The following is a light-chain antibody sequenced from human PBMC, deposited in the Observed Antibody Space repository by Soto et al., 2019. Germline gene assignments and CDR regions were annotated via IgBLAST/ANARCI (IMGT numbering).Light chain of an antibody. CDR2: GAS. CDR1: QSIGSN. CDR3: HQYNYCPRLT. J-gene: IGKJ4*01. V-gene: IGKV3-15*01. Sequence: EIVMTQSPATLSVSPGERATLSCRASQSIGSNLAWYQQKPGQAPRLLIYGASTRATGIPAKFSGSGSGTEFTLTISSLQSEDFAVYYCHQYNYCPRLTFGGGTKVEIK.